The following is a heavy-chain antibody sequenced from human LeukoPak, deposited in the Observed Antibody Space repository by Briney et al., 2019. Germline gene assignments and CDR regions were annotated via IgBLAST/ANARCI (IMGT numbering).Heavy chain of an antibody. CDR1: GFTFGGSA. D-gene: IGHD1-26*01. J-gene: IGHJ4*02. CDR3: AKVLSGSQDY. CDR2: IGGGGENT. V-gene: IGHV3-23*01. Sequence: PGGSLRLSCEASGFTFGGSAMSWVRQAPGKGLEWVSTIGGGGENTYYADSAKGRFANSRDNSKSTVYLQMNSLRAEDTAVYYCAKVLSGSQDYWGQGTLVTVFS.